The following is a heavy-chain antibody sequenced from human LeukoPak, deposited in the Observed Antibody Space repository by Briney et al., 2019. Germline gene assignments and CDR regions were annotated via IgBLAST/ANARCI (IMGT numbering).Heavy chain of an antibody. CDR1: AGFFRLYH. D-gene: IGHD6-6*01. CDR2: ANPSKST. Sequence: SDTQSLICAVYAGFFRLYHWSWTRQRPGKGLEWLGVANPSKSTNYNPSLKSRVTISVDTSKNQFSLKLSSVTAADTAVYDCARGWNSIAARPHRWFDPWGQGTLVTVSS. J-gene: IGHJ5*02. V-gene: IGHV4-34*01. CDR3: ARGWNSIAARPHRWFDP.